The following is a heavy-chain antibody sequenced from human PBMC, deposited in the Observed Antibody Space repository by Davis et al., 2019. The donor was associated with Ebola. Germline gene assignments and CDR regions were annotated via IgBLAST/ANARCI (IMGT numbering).Heavy chain of an antibody. CDR1: GFTFSSYA. D-gene: IGHD2-15*01. CDR2: IRSSGGST. CDR3: AKDPVHVLSAFDI. J-gene: IGHJ3*02. Sequence: GESLKISCAASGFTFSSYAMSWVRQAPGKGLEWVSTIRSSGGSTLSADSVRGRFPISRDNSKDTLYLQMSSLRAEDTAVYYCAKDPVHVLSAFDIRGQGTIVTVSS. V-gene: IGHV3-23*01.